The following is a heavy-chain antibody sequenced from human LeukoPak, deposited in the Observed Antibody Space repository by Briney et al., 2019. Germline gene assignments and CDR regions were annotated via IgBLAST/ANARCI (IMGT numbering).Heavy chain of an antibody. CDR1: GFTFSSYW. CDR2: IRYDEGVT. CDR3: ATYRGYPVGY. J-gene: IGHJ4*02. V-gene: IGHV3-74*01. D-gene: IGHD6-13*01. Sequence: GGSLRLSCAASGFTFSSYWMHWVRQAPGKGLVWVSRIRYDEGVTNYADSVKGRFTISRDNGKNTLYLQMNSLRAEDTAVYYCATYRGYPVGYWGQGTLVTVSS.